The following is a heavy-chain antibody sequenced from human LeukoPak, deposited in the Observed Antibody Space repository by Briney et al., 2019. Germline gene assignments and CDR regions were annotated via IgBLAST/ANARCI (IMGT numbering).Heavy chain of an antibody. Sequence: PSETLSLTCTVSGGSFSSYYWSWIPQPAGKGLEWIGRIYTSGSTNYNSSLKSRVTMSVDTSKNQVSLKLSSVTAADTAVYYCATGDGYNSFDYWGQGTLVTVSS. CDR1: GGSFSSYY. D-gene: IGHD5-24*01. CDR2: IYTSGST. CDR3: ATGDGYNSFDY. J-gene: IGHJ4*02. V-gene: IGHV4-4*07.